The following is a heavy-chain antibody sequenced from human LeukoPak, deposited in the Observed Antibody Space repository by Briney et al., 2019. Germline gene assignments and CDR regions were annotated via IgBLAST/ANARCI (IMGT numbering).Heavy chain of an antibody. D-gene: IGHD2-21*01. J-gene: IGHJ4*02. V-gene: IGHV4-39*01. CDR3: TRHLSLAYCGGDECHITTVGAYYLDL. CDR1: SHTYF. Sequence: SHTYFWGWIRQPPGKAPEWIGTTYYSGSTYYNPALKSRVTMSVDTSKNSFSLKLNSVTAADTAVYYCTRHLSLAYCGGDECHITTVGAYYLDLWGQGTLVTVSA. CDR2: TYYSGST.